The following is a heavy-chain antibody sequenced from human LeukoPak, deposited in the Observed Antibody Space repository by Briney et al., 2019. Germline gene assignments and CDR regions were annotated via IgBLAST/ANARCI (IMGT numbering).Heavy chain of an antibody. CDR2: IFGGGGT. CDR3: ARDGAQDAFDI. J-gene: IGHJ3*02. D-gene: IGHD3-16*01. V-gene: IGHV3-53*01. CDR1: GFTVSSNY. Sequence: GSLRLSCAAFGFTVSSNYMSWVRQAPGKGLEWVSVIFGGGGTYYGNSVRGRFTISRDNSKNTLYLQMNSLRAEDTAVYYCARDGAQDAFDIWGQGTMVTVSS.